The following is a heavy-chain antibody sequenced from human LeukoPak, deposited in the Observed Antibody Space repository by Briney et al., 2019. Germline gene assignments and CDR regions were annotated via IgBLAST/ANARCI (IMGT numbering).Heavy chain of an antibody. J-gene: IGHJ3*02. CDR3: ARGDYYYDSSGYYSNDAFDI. Sequence: SQTLSLTCAVSGGSISSGGYSWSWIRQPPGKGPEWIGYIYHSGSTYYNPSLKSRVTISVDRSKNQFSLKLSSVTAADTAVYYCARGDYYYDSSGYYSNDAFDIWGQGTMVTVSS. CDR2: IYHSGST. V-gene: IGHV4-30-2*01. D-gene: IGHD3-22*01. CDR1: GGSISSGGYS.